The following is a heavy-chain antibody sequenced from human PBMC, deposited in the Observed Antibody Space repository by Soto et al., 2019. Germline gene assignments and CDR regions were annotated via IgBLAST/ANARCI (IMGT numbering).Heavy chain of an antibody. CDR1: GGSISSSSYY. J-gene: IGHJ6*03. CDR2: IYYSGST. CDR3: ARVGGVRRYNFYMDV. Sequence: SETLSLTCTVSGGSISSSSYYWGWIRQPPGKGLEWIGSIYYSGSTYYNPSLKSRVTISVDTSKNQFSLKLSSVTAADTAVYYCARVGGVRRYNFYMDVWGKGTTVTVSS. V-gene: IGHV4-39*01. D-gene: IGHD3-10*01.